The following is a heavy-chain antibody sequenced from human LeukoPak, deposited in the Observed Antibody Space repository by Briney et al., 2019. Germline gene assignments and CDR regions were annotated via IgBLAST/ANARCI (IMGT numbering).Heavy chain of an antibody. V-gene: IGHV4-39*01. D-gene: IGHD3-16*01. Sequence: SETLSLTCTVSGGSISSSRYYWGWIRQPPGKGLEWIGNIYYSGSTYYNPSLKSRVTISVDTSKNQFSLKLSSVTAADTAIYYCARLLSYNWFDPWGQGTLVTVSS. CDR3: ARLLSYNWFDP. CDR1: GGSISSSRYY. CDR2: IYYSGST. J-gene: IGHJ5*02.